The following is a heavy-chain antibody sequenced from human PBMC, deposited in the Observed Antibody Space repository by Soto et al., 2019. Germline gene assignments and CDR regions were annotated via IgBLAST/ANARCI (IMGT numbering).Heavy chain of an antibody. V-gene: IGHV3-74*01. J-gene: IGHJ4*02. CDR1: GFTFSSYW. D-gene: IGHD6-19*01. Sequence: PGGSLRLSCAASGFTFSSYWMHWVRQAPGKGLVWVSRINSDGSSTSYADSVKGRFTISRDNAKNTLYLQMNSLRAEGTAVYYCAVAVAGPTAIGYWGQGTLVTVSS. CDR2: INSDGSST. CDR3: AVAVAGPTAIGY.